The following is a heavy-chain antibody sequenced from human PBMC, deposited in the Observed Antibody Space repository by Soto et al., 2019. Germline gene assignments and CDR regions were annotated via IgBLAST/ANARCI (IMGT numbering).Heavy chain of an antibody. CDR3: ARDDGLRYCSSTSCYLFDY. D-gene: IGHD2-2*01. V-gene: IGHV3-48*01. Sequence: EVQLVESGGGLVQPGGSLRLSCAASGFTFSSYSMNWVRQAPGKGLEWVSYISSSSSTIYYADSVRGRFTISRDNAKISLYLQVNSLRAEDTAVYYCARDDGLRYCSSTSCYLFDYWGQRPLVTVSS. CDR2: ISSSSSTI. CDR1: GFTFSSYS. J-gene: IGHJ4*02.